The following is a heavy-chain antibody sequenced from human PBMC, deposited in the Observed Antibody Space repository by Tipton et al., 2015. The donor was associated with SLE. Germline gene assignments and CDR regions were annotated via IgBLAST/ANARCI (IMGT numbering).Heavy chain of an antibody. CDR3: ARGGGSGWSHFDY. V-gene: IGHV4-4*08. CDR1: GGSISSHY. Sequence: TLSLTCTVSGGSISSHYWSWIRQPPGKGLEWIGYIYTSGSTNYNPSLKSRVTISVDTSKNQFSLKLSSVTAADTAVYYCARGGGSGWSHFDYWGQGTLVTVSS. J-gene: IGHJ4*02. CDR2: IYTSGST. D-gene: IGHD6-19*01.